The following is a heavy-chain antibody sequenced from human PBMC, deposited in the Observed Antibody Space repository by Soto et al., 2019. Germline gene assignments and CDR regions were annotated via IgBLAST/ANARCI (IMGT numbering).Heavy chain of an antibody. CDR2: INLNSGHT. V-gene: IGHV1-8*01. Sequence: QVQLVQSGAEVKKPGASVKVSCKASGYPFTTYDISWLRQAAGQGLEWMGWINLNSGHTDYAQRFQGRVTMTRNTSLSTAYMELTSLSSEVTAVYYCARGRGWRDYWGQGTLVTVSS. CDR1: GYPFTTYD. J-gene: IGHJ4*02. CDR3: ARGRGWRDY. D-gene: IGHD6-19*01.